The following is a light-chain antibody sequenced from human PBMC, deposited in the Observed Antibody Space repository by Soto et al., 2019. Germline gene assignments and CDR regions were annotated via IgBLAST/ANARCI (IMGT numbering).Light chain of an antibody. V-gene: IGLV2-23*01. CDR3: CSYVGATTDV. J-gene: IGLJ1*01. Sequence: QSALTQPASVSGSPGQSITISCTGTSSTVGGFNVVSWYQQHPGKAPKVIIYEGIKRPSGVSNRFSGSNSGSTASLTISGLQAEDEADYYCCSYVGATTDVFGTGTKLTAL. CDR2: EGI. CDR1: SSTVGGFNV.